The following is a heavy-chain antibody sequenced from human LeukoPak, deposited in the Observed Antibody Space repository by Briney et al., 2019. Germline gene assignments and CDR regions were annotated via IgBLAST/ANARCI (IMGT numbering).Heavy chain of an antibody. CDR3: PRVFSYYTYSFDY. CDR2: ISSTGSVI. V-gene: IGHV3-48*03. Sequence: GGSLRLSCAGFGFTFRSYEMNWVRQAPGKGLEWISYISSTGSVIYYADSVKGRFTISRDNAKNSLYLQMNSLRAEDTAVYYCPRVFSYYTYSFDYWGQGTLVTVSS. CDR1: GFTFRSYE. J-gene: IGHJ4*02. D-gene: IGHD3-22*01.